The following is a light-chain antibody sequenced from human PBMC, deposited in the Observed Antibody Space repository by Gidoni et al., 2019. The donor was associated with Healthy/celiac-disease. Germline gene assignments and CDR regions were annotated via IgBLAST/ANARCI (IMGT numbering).Light chain of an antibody. CDR3: QSADSSGTYRGV. V-gene: IGLV3-25*03. CDR1: ALPKQY. J-gene: IGLJ2*01. CDR2: KDS. Sequence: SYELTQPPSVSVSPGQTARITCSGDALPKQYAYWYQQQPGQAPVLVIYKDSERPSGIPERFSGSSSGTTVTLTISGVQAEDEADYYCQSADSSGTYRGVFGGGTKLTVL.